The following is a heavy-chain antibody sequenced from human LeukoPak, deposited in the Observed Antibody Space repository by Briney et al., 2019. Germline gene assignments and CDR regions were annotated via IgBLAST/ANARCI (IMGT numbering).Heavy chain of an antibody. CDR1: GGSISSGDYY. D-gene: IGHD3-3*01. Sequence: SQTLSLTCTVSGGSISSGDYYWSWIRQPPGKGLEWIGYIYYSGSTYYNPSLKSRVTISVDTSKNQSSLKLSSVTAADTAVYYCARHHYDFWSGYYSGWFDPWGQGTLVTVSS. CDR3: ARHHYDFWSGYYSGWFDP. CDR2: IYYSGST. J-gene: IGHJ5*02. V-gene: IGHV4-30-4*01.